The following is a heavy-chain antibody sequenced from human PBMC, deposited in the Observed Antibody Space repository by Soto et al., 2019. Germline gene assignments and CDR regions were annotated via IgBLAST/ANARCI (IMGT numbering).Heavy chain of an antibody. D-gene: IGHD3-3*01. CDR2: ISGSSSYI. CDR1: GFTFSSYS. V-gene: IGHV3-21*01. CDR3: ARVARLEWLLSTYYFDY. Sequence: GGSLRLSCAASGFTFSSYSMNWVRQAPGKGLEWVSSISGSSSYIYYADSVKGRFTISRDNAKNSLYLQMNSLRAEDTAVYYCARVARLEWLLSTYYFDYWGQGTLVTVSS. J-gene: IGHJ4*02.